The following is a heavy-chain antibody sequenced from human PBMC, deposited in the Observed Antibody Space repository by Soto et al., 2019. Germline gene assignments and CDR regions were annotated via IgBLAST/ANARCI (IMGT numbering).Heavy chain of an antibody. CDR2: ISWNSGSI. J-gene: IGHJ4*02. CDR3: AKDLPAYGSGSYVGYFDY. V-gene: IGHV3-9*01. D-gene: IGHD3-10*01. CDR1: GFTFDDYA. Sequence: GGSLRLSCAASGFTFDDYAMHWVRQAPGKGLEWVSGISWNSGSIGYADSVKGRFTISRDNAKNSLYLQMNSLRAEDTALYYCAKDLPAYGSGSYVGYFDYWGQGTLVTVSS.